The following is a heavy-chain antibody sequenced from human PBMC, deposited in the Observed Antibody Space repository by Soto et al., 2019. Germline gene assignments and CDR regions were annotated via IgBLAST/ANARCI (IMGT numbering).Heavy chain of an antibody. CDR2: ISAAGDP. CDR1: GFTFRNYD. CDR3: ARTDREFYGLDV. V-gene: IGHV3-13*05. J-gene: IGHJ6*02. Sequence: EVQLVESGGGLVQPGGSLRLSCEASGFTFRNYDMHWVRQGTGKGLEWVSGISAAGDPDYADSVEGRFTISSENAQNSFFLQMNSLSVGDTAVYYCARTDREFYGLDVWGQGTTVIVSS.